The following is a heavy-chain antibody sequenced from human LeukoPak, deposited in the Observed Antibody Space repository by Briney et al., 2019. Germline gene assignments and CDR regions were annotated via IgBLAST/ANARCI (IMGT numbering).Heavy chain of an antibody. CDR1: GGSISSYY. D-gene: IGHD3-16*01. J-gene: IGHJ3*02. CDR2: IYYSGST. V-gene: IGHV4-59*01. CDR3: ARVGDYIGDAFGI. Sequence: PSETLSLTCTVSGGSISSYYWSWIRQPPGKGLEWIGYIYYSGSTNCNPSLKSRVTISVDTSKNQFSLKLSSVTAADTAVYYCARVGDYIGDAFGIWGQGTMVTVSS.